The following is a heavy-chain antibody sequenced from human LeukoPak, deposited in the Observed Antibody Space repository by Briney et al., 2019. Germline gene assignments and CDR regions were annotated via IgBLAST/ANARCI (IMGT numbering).Heavy chain of an antibody. J-gene: IGHJ4*02. CDR3: AGHYYDSSGYFGY. V-gene: IGHV4-39*01. D-gene: IGHD3-22*01. CDR2: IYYSGST. CDR1: GGSISSSSYY. Sequence: SETLSLTCTVSGGSISSSSYYWGWIRQPPGKGLEWIGSIYYSGSTYYNPSLKSRVTISVDTSKNQFSLNLSSVTAADTAVYYCAGHYYDSSGYFGYWGQGTMLTVSS.